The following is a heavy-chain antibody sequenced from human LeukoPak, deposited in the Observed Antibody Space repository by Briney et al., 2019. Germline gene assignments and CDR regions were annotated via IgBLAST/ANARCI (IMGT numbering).Heavy chain of an antibody. J-gene: IGHJ4*02. CDR1: GGSISSYY. Sequence: SETLSLTCTVSGGSISSYYWSWVRQPPGKGLEWIGEINHSGSTNYNPSLKSRVTISVDTSKNQFSLKLSSVTAADTAVYYCARGRIWGSTHPLDYWGQGTLVTVSS. CDR3: ARGRIWGSTHPLDY. V-gene: IGHV4-34*01. D-gene: IGHD3-16*01. CDR2: INHSGST.